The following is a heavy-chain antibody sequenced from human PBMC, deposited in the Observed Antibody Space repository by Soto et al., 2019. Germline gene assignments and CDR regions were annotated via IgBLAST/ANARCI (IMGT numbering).Heavy chain of an antibody. CDR3: ARGGSEDIVVVVAATGNWFDP. J-gene: IGHJ5*02. D-gene: IGHD2-15*01. CDR1: GGSFSGYY. Sequence: SETLSLTCAVYGGSFSGYYWSWIRQPPGKXLEWIGEINHSGSTNYNPSLKSRVTISVDTSKNQFSLKLSSVTAADTAVYYCARGGSEDIVVVVAATGNWFDPWGQGALVTVSS. V-gene: IGHV4-34*01. CDR2: INHSGST.